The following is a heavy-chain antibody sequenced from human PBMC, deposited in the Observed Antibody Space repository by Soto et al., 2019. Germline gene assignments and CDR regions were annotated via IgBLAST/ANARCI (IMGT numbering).Heavy chain of an antibody. J-gene: IGHJ4*02. D-gene: IGHD6-6*01. V-gene: IGHV3-23*01. Sequence: GGSLRLSCAASGFTFSSYAMSWVRQAPGKGLEWVSAISGSGGSTYYADSVKGRFTISRDNSKNTLYLQMNSLRAEDTAVYYCARGSSSSPASLYWGQGTLVTVSS. CDR3: ARGSSSSPASLY. CDR2: ISGSGGST. CDR1: GFTFSSYA.